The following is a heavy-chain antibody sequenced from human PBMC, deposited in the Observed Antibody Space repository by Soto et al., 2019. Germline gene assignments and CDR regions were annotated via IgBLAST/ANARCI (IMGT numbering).Heavy chain of an antibody. D-gene: IGHD2-15*01. J-gene: IGHJ4*02. CDR2: IKQDGSDK. CDR3: ARVKSLAGHY. V-gene: IGHV3-7*05. Sequence: EVQLVESGGGLVQPGGYLRLSCAASGFTFRTDWMSWVRQAPGKGLEWVANIKQDGSDKYYVDSVKGRFTISRENAKNSLYLQMNGMRAEDTAVYYCARVKSLAGHYWGQGTLVTVSS. CDR1: GFTFRTDW.